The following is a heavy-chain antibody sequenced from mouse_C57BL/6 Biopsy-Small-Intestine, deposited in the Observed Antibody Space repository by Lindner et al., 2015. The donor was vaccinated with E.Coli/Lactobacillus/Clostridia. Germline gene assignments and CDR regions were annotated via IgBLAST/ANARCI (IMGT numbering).Heavy chain of an antibody. CDR2: ISSGSSTF. J-gene: IGHJ4*01. V-gene: IGHV5-17*01. Sequence: VQLQESGGGLVKPGGSLKLSCAVSGFTFGDYGLHWVRQPPEKGLEWVAYISSGSSTFYYADTVKGRFTISRDNAKNTLFLQMTSLRSEDTAMYYCARPLTGLAMDYWGQGTSVTVSS. D-gene: IGHD4-1*01. CDR3: ARPLTGLAMDY. CDR1: GFTFGDYG.